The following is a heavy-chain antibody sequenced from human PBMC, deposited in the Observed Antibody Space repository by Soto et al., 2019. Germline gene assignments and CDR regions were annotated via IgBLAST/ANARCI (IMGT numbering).Heavy chain of an antibody. V-gene: IGHV6-1*01. CDR1: GGSVSSKSAA. J-gene: IGHJ4*02. CDR3: TRTTSVFDY. CDR2: TYYRSKWYN. D-gene: IGHD1-1*01. Sequence: SQTLSLTCAISGGSVSSKSAAWNWIRQSPSRGLEWLGRTYYRSKWYNEYAVSVKGRITVNPDTSKNQFSLQLSSVTPEDTAVYYCTRTTSVFDYWGQGTQVTVSS.